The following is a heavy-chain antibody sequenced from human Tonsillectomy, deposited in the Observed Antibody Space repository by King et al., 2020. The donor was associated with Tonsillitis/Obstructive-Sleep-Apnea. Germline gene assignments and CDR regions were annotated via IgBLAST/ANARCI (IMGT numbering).Heavy chain of an antibody. CDR2: ISYDGSNK. CDR1: GFTFSSYA. J-gene: IGHJ4*02. D-gene: IGHD6-19*01. V-gene: IGHV3-30*04. CDR3: ARDRIAVAGTLSFELDY. Sequence: VQLVESGGGVVQPGRSLRLSCAASGFTFSSYAMHWVRQAPGKGLEWVAVISYDGSNKYYADSVKGRFTISRDNSKNTLYLQMNSLRAGDTAVYYCARDRIAVAGTLSFELDYWGQGTLVTVSS.